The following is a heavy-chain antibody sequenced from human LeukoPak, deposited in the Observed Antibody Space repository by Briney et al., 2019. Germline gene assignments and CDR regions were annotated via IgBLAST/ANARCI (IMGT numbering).Heavy chain of an antibody. CDR3: AREGEYSSGWYGPKYFDY. CDR2: ISSSSSTI. J-gene: IGHJ4*02. D-gene: IGHD6-19*01. Sequence: GGSLRLSCAASGFTFSSYSMNWVRQAPGKGLEWVSYISSSSSTIYYADSVKGRFTISRDNAKNSLYLQMNSLRDEDTAVYYCAREGEYSSGWYGPKYFDYWGQRTLVTVSS. V-gene: IGHV3-48*02. CDR1: GFTFSSYS.